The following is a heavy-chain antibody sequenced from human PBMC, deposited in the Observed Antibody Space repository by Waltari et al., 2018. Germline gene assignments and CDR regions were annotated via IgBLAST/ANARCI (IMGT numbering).Heavy chain of an antibody. J-gene: IGHJ6*03. CDR3: ARGPSVTSRYYRDV. CDR2: VYTSGST. D-gene: IGHD4-17*01. Sequence: QVQLQESCPGLVMPSDTLSLTFTVSGGPISNYYWGWVRQSAGKGLEWIGRVYTSGSTNLNPSLKSRVTMSVDTSKNQFSLKLSSLTAADTAVYYCARGPSVTSRYYRDVWGKGTTVTISS. CDR1: GGPISNYY. V-gene: IGHV4-4*07.